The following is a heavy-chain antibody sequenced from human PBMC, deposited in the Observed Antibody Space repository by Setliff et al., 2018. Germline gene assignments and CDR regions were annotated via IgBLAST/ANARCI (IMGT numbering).Heavy chain of an antibody. Sequence: PSETLFLTCTVSGGSISSGDYYWSWIRQPPGKGLEWIGYIYYSGSTYYNPSLKSRVTISVDTSKNQFSLKLSSVTAADTAVYYCARDLSLGAGGMDVWGQGTTVTVSS. CDR3: ARDLSLGAGGMDV. CDR1: GGSISSGDYY. CDR2: IYYSGST. J-gene: IGHJ6*02. D-gene: IGHD3-10*01. V-gene: IGHV4-30-4*08.